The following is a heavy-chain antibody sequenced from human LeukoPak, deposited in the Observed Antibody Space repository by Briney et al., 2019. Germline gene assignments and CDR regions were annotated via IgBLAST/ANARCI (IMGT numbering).Heavy chain of an antibody. D-gene: IGHD3-3*01. CDR2: IYYSGST. Sequence: SETLSLTCTVSGGSISSSSYYWGWIRQSPGKGLEWIVSIYYSGSTYYNPSLKSRVTIPVDTSKNQFSLKLSSVTAADTAVYYCASLVYDFWSGYLGHYFDYWGQGTLVTVSS. V-gene: IGHV4-39*01. CDR3: ASLVYDFWSGYLGHYFDY. CDR1: GGSISSSSYY. J-gene: IGHJ4*02.